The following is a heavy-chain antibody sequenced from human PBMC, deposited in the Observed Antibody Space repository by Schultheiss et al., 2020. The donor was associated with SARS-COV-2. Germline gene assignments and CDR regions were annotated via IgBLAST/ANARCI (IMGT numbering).Heavy chain of an antibody. V-gene: IGHV3-66*02. CDR1: GFTFSNAW. D-gene: IGHD1-1*01. Sequence: GGSLRLSCAASGFTFSNAWMSWVRQAPGKGLEWVSVIYSGGSTYYADSVKGRFTISRDNSKNTLYLQMNSLRTEDTAVYYCAKDGHWTFDYWGQGTLVTVSS. CDR2: IYSGGST. J-gene: IGHJ4*02. CDR3: AKDGHWTFDY.